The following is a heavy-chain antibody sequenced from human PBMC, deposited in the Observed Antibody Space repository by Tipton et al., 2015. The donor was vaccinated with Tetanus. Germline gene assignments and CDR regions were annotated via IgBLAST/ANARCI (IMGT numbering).Heavy chain of an antibody. CDR1: GYIFNNYW. V-gene: IGHV5-51*01. Sequence: QLVQSGGEVKKPGESLKISCKGSGYIFNNYWIGWVRQKPGKGLEGMGIIYPGDSDTRYSPSFQGQVTISVDKSINTAYLQWSSLKASDTSMFYCARAHCTDGVCNFDFWGQGALVPVAS. CDR3: ARAHCTDGVCNFDF. D-gene: IGHD2-8*01. J-gene: IGHJ4*02. CDR2: IYPGDSDT.